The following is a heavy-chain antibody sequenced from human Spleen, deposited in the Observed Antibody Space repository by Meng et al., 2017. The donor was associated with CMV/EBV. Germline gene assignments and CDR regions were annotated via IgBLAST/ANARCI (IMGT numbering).Heavy chain of an antibody. CDR1: GGSISNYY. J-gene: IGHJ5*02. Sequence: SETLSLTCTVSGGSISNYYWGWIRRPPGKGLEWIGYIYYSGSTNYKPSLKSRVTISVDTSKNQFSLKLTSLTAADTAVYYCARGGSWFDPWGQGTLVTVSS. V-gene: IGHV4-59*01. CDR3: ARGGSWFDP. D-gene: IGHD2-15*01. CDR2: IYYSGST.